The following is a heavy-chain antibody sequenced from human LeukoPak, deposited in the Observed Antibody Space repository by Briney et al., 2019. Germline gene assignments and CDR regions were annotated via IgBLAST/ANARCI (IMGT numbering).Heavy chain of an antibody. CDR1: GFTFSSYE. CDR2: ISRSGSTI. Sequence: GGSLRLSCAASGFTFSSYEMNWVRQAPGKELEWVSYISRSGSTIYYADSVKGRFTISRDNAKNSLYLQMNSLRAEDTAVYYCARDSAYYYYMDVWGKGTTVTISS. CDR3: ARDSAYYYYMDV. V-gene: IGHV3-48*03. J-gene: IGHJ6*03.